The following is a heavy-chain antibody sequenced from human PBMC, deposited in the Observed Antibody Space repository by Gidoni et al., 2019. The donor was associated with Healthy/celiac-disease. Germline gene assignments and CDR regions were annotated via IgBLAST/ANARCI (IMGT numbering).Heavy chain of an antibody. CDR2: IYSGGST. Sequence: EVQLVESGGGLIQPGGSLRLSCAASRFTVSSNYMSWVRQAPGKGLEWVSVIYSGGSTYYADSVKGRFTISRDNSKNTLYLQMNSLRAEDTAVYYCARDMGDSSGYYAPTLDYWGQGTLVTVSS. J-gene: IGHJ4*02. V-gene: IGHV3-53*01. CDR1: RFTVSSNY. D-gene: IGHD3-22*01. CDR3: ARDMGDSSGYYAPTLDY.